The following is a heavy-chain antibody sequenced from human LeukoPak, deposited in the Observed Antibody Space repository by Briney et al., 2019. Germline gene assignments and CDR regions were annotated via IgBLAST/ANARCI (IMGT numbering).Heavy chain of an antibody. CDR3: ARDFIGSWYWDS. J-gene: IGHJ4*02. V-gene: IGHV3-21*01. Sequence: PGGSLRLSCAASGFTVSSNYMSWVRQAPGKGLEWVSSISSGGSYIYYADSVKGRFTISRDNTKNSLYLQMNSLRAEDTAVYLCARDFIGSWYWDSWGQGTLVTVSS. CDR2: ISSGGSYI. CDR1: GFTVSSNY. D-gene: IGHD6-13*01.